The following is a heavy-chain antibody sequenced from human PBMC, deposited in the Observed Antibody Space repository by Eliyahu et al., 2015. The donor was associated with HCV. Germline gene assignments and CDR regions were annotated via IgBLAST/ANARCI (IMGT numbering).Heavy chain of an antibody. D-gene: IGHD3-3*01. J-gene: IGHJ5*02. CDR2: IKQDGSEK. V-gene: IGHV3-7*01. Sequence: EVQLVESGGGLVQPGGSLRLSCAASGFTXSSYWMSWVRQAPGKGLEWVANIKQDGSEKYYVDSVKGRFTISRDNAKNSLYLQMNSLRAEDTAVYYCARDIYVDYDFWSGHSNWFDPWGQGTLVTVSS. CDR1: GFTXSSYW. CDR3: ARDIYVDYDFWSGHSNWFDP.